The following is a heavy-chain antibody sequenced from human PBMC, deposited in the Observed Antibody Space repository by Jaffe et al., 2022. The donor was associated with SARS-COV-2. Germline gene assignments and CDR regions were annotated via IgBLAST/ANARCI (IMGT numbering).Heavy chain of an antibody. J-gene: IGHJ6*02. CDR1: GYTFTSYG. D-gene: IGHD2-2*01. CDR2: ISAYNGNT. Sequence: QVQLVQSGAEVKKPGASVKVSCKASGYTFTSYGISWVRQAPGQGLEWMGWISAYNGNTNYAQKLQGRVTMTTDTSTSTAYMELRSLRSDDTAVYYCAREVVVVPAARGYYYYGMDVWGQGTTVTVSS. CDR3: AREVVVVPAARGYYYYGMDV. V-gene: IGHV1-18*01.